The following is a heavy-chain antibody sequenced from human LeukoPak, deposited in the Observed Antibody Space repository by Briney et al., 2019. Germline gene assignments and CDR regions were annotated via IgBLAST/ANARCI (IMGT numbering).Heavy chain of an antibody. CDR3: AGRPLTRLDYYYYMDV. V-gene: IGHV4-59*01. J-gene: IGHJ6*03. CDR2: IYYSGST. Sequence: SETLSLTCTVSGGSISSYYWSWIRQPPGKGLEWIGYIYYSGSTNYNPSLKSRVTISVDTSKNQFSLKLSSVTAADTAVYYCAGRPLTRLDYYYYMDVWGKGTTVTVSS. D-gene: IGHD3-16*01. CDR1: GGSISSYY.